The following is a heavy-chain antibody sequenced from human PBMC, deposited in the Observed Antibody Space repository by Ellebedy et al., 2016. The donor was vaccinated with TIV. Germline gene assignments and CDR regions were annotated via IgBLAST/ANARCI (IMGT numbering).Heavy chain of an antibody. D-gene: IGHD3-22*01. CDR2: ISSSSSTI. CDR1: GFTFSSYS. J-gene: IGHJ3*02. V-gene: IGHV3-48*04. Sequence: GESLKISCAASGFTFSSYSMNWVRQAPGKGLEWVSYISSSSSTIYYADSVKGRFTISRDNAKNSLYLQMNSLRAEDTAVYYCARDGITRIVVYSGAFDIWGQGTMVTVSS. CDR3: ARDGITRIVVYSGAFDI.